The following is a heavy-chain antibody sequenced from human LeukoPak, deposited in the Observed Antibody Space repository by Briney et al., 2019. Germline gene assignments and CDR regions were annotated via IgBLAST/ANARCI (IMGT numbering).Heavy chain of an antibody. CDR3: AREKIPALVFDP. Sequence: PSGGSLRLSCAASGFPFSSYEMHWLRQAPGKGLEWAAHISGSSGNILYSDSVKGRFSVSRDNANNVLYLQMNSLRVEDTAVYYCAREKIPALVFDPWGQGTLVTVSP. D-gene: IGHD6-13*01. J-gene: IGHJ5*02. V-gene: IGHV3-48*03. CDR2: ISGSSGNI. CDR1: GFPFSSYE.